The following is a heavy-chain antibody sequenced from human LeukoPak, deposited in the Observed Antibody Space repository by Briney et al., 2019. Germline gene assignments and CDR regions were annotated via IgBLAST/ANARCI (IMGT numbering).Heavy chain of an antibody. CDR2: IYHSGST. J-gene: IGHJ4*02. Sequence: SQTLSLTCAVSGGSISSGGYSWSWIRQPPGKGLEWIGYIYHSGSTYYNPSLKSRVTISVDTSKNQFSLRLSSVTAADTAVYYCARGHGYSGYDRWGLLDYWGQGTLVTVSS. CDR1: GGSISSGGYS. CDR3: ARGHGYSGYDRWGLLDY. V-gene: IGHV4-30-2*01. D-gene: IGHD5-12*01.